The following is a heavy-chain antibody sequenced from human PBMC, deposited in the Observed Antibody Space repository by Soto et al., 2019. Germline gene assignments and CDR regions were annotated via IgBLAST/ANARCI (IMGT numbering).Heavy chain of an antibody. Sequence: QVQLVQSGAEVKKPGSSVKVSCKASGGTFSSYTISWVRQAPGQGHEWMGRIIPILGIANYAQKFQGRVTITADKSTSTAYVELSSLRSEDTAVYYCASAGNLWGGGSFDIWGQGTMVTVSS. D-gene: IGHD3-16*01. J-gene: IGHJ3*02. CDR1: GGTFSSYT. CDR3: ASAGNLWGGGSFDI. V-gene: IGHV1-69*02. CDR2: IIPILGIA.